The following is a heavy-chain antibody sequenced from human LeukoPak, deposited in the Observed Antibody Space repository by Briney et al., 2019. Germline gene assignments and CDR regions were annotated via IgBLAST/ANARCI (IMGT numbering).Heavy chain of an antibody. CDR2: INPNSGGT. V-gene: IGHV1-2*02. J-gene: IGHJ4*02. CDR3: ETEVTD. Sequence: AASLKLSCKASGYTFSGYYMHWVRQAPGQGLEWMAWINPNSGGTKYAQKFQGRVTMTRDTSISTPYMELSRLRSDDTAVYYCETEVTDWGQGTLVTVSS. D-gene: IGHD5-18*01. CDR1: GYTFSGYY.